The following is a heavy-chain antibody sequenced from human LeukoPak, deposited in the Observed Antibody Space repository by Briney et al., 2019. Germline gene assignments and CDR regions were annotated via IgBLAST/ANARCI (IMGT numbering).Heavy chain of an antibody. CDR2: IYTSGST. CDR1: GGSISSGSYY. CDR3: ASRAAAGYWYFDL. Sequence: SETLSLTCTVSGGSISSGSYYWSWIRQPAGKGLEWIGRIYTSGSTNYNPSLKSRVTISVDTSKNQFSLKLSSVTAADTAVYYCASRAAAGYWYFDLWGRGTLVTVSS. J-gene: IGHJ2*01. V-gene: IGHV4-61*02. D-gene: IGHD6-13*01.